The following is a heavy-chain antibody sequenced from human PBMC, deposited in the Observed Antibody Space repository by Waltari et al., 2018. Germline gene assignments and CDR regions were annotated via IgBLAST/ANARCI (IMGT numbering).Heavy chain of an antibody. V-gene: IGHV4-39*07. CDR2: FYKSVTT. CDR1: RSSIRNNNYY. CDR3: VRGYPDIVATISDY. Sequence: QLQLQESGPGLVKPSETLSLTCTVSRSSIRNNNYYWGRVRQPPGKGREWIGSFYKSVTTYYNPSLKSRVTIWGDTSNNQFSLKLNSVTAADTAVYYCVRGYPDIVATISDYWGQGTLVIVSS. J-gene: IGHJ4*02. D-gene: IGHD5-12*01.